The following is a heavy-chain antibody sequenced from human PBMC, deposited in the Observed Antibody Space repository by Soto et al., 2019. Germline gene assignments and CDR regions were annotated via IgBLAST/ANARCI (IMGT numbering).Heavy chain of an antibody. Sequence: EVQLLESGGGLVQPGGSLRLSCVASGFTFSSYAMHWVRQAPGKGLEWVSGVSYSGGGTYHADSVKGRLTIYRHNSKNTLYLQMGIRRAEDTAVYYCVKDKGSTVSPSDYYYNGMDVWGQGTTVTVS. CDR1: GFTFSSYA. CDR2: VSYSGGGT. J-gene: IGHJ6*02. CDR3: VKDKGSTVSPSDYYYNGMDV. V-gene: IGHV3-23*01. D-gene: IGHD4-17*01.